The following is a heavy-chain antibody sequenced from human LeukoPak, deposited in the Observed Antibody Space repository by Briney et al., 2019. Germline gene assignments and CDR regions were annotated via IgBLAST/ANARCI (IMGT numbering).Heavy chain of an antibody. Sequence: GASVKVSCKASGYTFTDNGISWVRQAPGEGLEWMGWISANSGKTNYAQRFQGRVPMTRETSSSTVYMELRSLRSDDTAVYFCARDKNYRFDYWGQGTLVSVTS. V-gene: IGHV1-18*01. D-gene: IGHD3-16*02. CDR2: ISANSGKT. CDR1: GYTFTDNG. CDR3: ARDKNYRFDY. J-gene: IGHJ4*02.